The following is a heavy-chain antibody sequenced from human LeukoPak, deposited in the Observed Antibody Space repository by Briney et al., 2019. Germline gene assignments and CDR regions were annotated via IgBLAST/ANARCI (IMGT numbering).Heavy chain of an antibody. D-gene: IGHD3-16*01. J-gene: IGHJ3*02. CDR2: ISSSSSYI. V-gene: IGHV3-21*01. Sequence: GGSLRLSCAASGFTFSSYSMNWVRQAPGKGLEWVSSISSSSSYIYYADSVKGRFTISRDNAKNSLYLQMNSLRAEDTAVYYCARALRLGKNAFDIWGQGTMVTVSS. CDR1: GFTFSSYS. CDR3: ARALRLGKNAFDI.